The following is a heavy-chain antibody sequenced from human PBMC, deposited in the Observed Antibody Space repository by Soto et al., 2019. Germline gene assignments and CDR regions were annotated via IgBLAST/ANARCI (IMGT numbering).Heavy chain of an antibody. V-gene: IGHV4-34*01. CDR3: ARGPPYYDFWSGFSYYFDY. CDR2: INHSGST. CDR1: GGSFSGYY. Sequence: SETLSLTCAVYGGSFSGYYWSWIRQPPGKGLEWIGEINHSGSTNYNPSLKSRVTISVDTSKNQFSLKLSSVTAADTAVYYCARGPPYYDFWSGFSYYFDYWGQGTLVTSPQ. D-gene: IGHD3-3*01. J-gene: IGHJ4*02.